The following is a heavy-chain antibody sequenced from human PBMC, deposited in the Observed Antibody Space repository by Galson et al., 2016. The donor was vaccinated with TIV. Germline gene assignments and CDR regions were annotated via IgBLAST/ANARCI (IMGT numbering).Heavy chain of an antibody. D-gene: IGHD7-27*01. Sequence: VKVSCKVSGHNFTDYYMHWMQQAPGKGFEWMGHVDPEDGKTKYAAKFQGRVTMTADTSPHTADRELSYLRSEDTAIYYCTTVRRRGSGGMDVWGQGTTVIVSS. CDR1: GHNFTDYY. CDR2: VDPEDGKT. J-gene: IGHJ6*02. V-gene: IGHV1-69-2*01. CDR3: TTVRRRGSGGMDV.